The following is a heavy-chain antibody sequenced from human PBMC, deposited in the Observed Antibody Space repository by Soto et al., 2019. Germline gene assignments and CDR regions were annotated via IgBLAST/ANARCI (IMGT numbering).Heavy chain of an antibody. CDR3: AHRTSLVADTRPGGAFDI. J-gene: IGHJ3*02. CDR2: IYWDDDK. Sequence: SGPTLFKPTQTLTLTCTFSGFSLSTSGVGVGWIRQPPGKALEWLALIYWDDDKRYSPSLKRRLTITKDTSKNQVVLTMTNMDPVDTATYYCAHRTSLVADTRPGGAFDIWGQGTMVTVSS. CDR1: GFSLSTSGVG. D-gene: IGHD2-8*02. V-gene: IGHV2-5*02.